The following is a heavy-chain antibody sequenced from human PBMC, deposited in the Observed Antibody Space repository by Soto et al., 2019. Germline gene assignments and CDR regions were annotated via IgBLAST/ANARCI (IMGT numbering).Heavy chain of an antibody. CDR1: GYTFTSYA. CDR2: INAGNGNT. CDR3: ARSIVVVTALVY. D-gene: IGHD2-21*02. V-gene: IGHV1-3*01. Sequence: ASVKVSCKASGYTFTSYAMHWVRQAPGQRLEWMGWINAGNGNTKYSQKFQGRVTITRDTSASTAYMELSSLRSEDTAVYYCARSIVVVTALVYWGQGTLVTVSP. J-gene: IGHJ4*02.